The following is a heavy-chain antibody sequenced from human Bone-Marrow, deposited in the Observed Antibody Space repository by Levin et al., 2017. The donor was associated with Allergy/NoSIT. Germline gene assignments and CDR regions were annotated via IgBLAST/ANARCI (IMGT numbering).Heavy chain of an antibody. J-gene: IGHJ6*02. V-gene: IGHV3-21*01. D-gene: IGHD3-9*01. Sequence: GGSLILSCTASGFTFSTYGMNWVRQAPGKGLEWVSSISSSSDYIYYADSVKGRFTISRDNAKNSLSLQMNSLRAEDTAIYFCARDRTYGILTNYGMDVWGQGTTASVSS. CDR3: ARDRTYGILTNYGMDV. CDR1: GFTFSTYG. CDR2: ISSSSDYI.